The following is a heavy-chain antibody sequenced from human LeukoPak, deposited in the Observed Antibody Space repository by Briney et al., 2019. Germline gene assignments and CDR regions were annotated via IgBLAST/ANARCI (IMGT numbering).Heavy chain of an antibody. CDR2: IIPIFGTA. Sequence: ASVKVSCKASGGTFSSYAISWVRQAPGQGLEWMGGIIPIFGTANYAQRFQGRVTITADESTSTAYMELSSLRSEDTAVYYCARDTSPVAGRLDPWGQGTPVTVSS. J-gene: IGHJ5*02. CDR3: ARDTSPVAGRLDP. V-gene: IGHV1-69*13. D-gene: IGHD3-10*01. CDR1: GGTFSSYA.